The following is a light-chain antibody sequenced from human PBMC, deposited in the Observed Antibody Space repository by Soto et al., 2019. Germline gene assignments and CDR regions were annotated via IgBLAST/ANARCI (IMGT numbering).Light chain of an antibody. CDR2: DAS. Sequence: DIVLTQSPGTLSLSPGERATLSCRASQSVSNFLAWFQQKPGQAPRLLIYDASSRATGIPNRFSGSGSGADFTLTISRLEPEDFALYYCQQYAVSAWTFGQGTKVEVK. CDR1: QSVSNF. CDR3: QQYAVSAWT. V-gene: IGKV3-20*01. J-gene: IGKJ1*01.